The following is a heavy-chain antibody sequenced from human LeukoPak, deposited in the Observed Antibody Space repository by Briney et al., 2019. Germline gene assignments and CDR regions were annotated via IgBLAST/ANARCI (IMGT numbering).Heavy chain of an antibody. CDR1: GYTFTGYY. CDR3: AREGNIVVVPAAMGY. D-gene: IGHD2-2*01. CDR2: INPNSGGT. Sequence: ASVKVSCKASGYTFTGYYMHLVRQAPGQGLEWMGWINPNSGGTNYAQKFQGRVTMTRDTSISTAYMELSRLRSDDTAVYYCAREGNIVVVPAAMGYWGQGTLVTVSS. V-gene: IGHV1-2*02. J-gene: IGHJ4*02.